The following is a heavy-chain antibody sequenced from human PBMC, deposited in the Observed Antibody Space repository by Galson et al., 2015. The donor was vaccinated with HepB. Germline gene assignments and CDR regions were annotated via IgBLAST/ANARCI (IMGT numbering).Heavy chain of an antibody. CDR3: AKDGLWGIQLSHYFDH. D-gene: IGHD5-18*01. CDR2: ISYDGRTK. J-gene: IGHJ4*02. CDR1: GFTFSRYG. V-gene: IGHV3-30*18. Sequence: SLRLSCAASGFTFSRYGMHWVRQAPGKGPEWLAFISYDGRTKSYVDYVKGRITISRDDSKNTLYLQMNSLRAEDTALYYCAKDGLWGIQLSHYFDHWGQGTLVTVSS.